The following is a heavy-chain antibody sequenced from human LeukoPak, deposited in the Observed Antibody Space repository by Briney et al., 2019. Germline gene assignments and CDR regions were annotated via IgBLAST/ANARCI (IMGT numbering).Heavy chain of an antibody. Sequence: KPGGSLRLSCEASGFSFSDYYMTWIRQAPGKGLEWVSYISPSGSTIRNADSVKGRFTISRDNIRNSLYLQMSSLRADDTAVYYCARAGRGFTYGYSDSWGQGTLVTVSS. V-gene: IGHV3-11*01. CDR1: GFSFSDYY. CDR3: ARAGRGFTYGYSDS. CDR2: ISPSGSTI. D-gene: IGHD2-8*01. J-gene: IGHJ4*02.